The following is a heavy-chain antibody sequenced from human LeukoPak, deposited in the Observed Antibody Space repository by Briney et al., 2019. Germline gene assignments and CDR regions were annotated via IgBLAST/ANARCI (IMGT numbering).Heavy chain of an antibody. Sequence: GGSLRLSCAASGFTFSSYSMNWVRQAPGKGLEWVSSISSSGSYINYADSVKGRFTISRDNAKNSLYLQMNSLRAEDTAVYYCANDGSSGSEHDYWGQGTLVTVSS. CDR2: ISSSGSYI. CDR1: GFTFSSYS. D-gene: IGHD3-22*01. CDR3: ANDGSSGSEHDY. J-gene: IGHJ4*02. V-gene: IGHV3-21*01.